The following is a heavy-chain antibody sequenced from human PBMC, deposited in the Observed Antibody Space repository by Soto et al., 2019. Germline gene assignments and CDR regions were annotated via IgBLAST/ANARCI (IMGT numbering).Heavy chain of an antibody. D-gene: IGHD3-22*01. CDR3: ARPTYYYDSSGPPAY. CDR2: IRSKSNSYAT. V-gene: IGHV3-73*01. J-gene: IGHJ4*02. Sequence: GGSLRLSCTSSGFIFSGSAIHWVRQASGKGLEWVGRIRSKSNSYATTYAASVKGRFTVSRDNAKNSLYLQMNSLRAEDTAVYYCARPTYYYDSSGPPAYWGQGTLVTVSS. CDR1: GFIFSGSA.